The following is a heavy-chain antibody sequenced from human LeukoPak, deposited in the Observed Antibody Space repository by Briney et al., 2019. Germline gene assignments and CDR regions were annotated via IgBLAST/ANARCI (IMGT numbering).Heavy chain of an antibody. V-gene: IGHV3-30-3*01. CDR2: VPYDGSNK. J-gene: IGHJ6*02. CDR3: ARVRCSSAACNFAAMDV. CDR1: GFTFSSYA. Sequence: GRSLRLSCATSGFTFSSYAMHWVRQAPGKGLEWVAVVPYDGSNKFYADSVKGRFTISRDNSKNTLYLQMNSLRAEDTAVYFCARVRCSSAACNFAAMDVWGQGTTVTVSS. D-gene: IGHD2-2*01.